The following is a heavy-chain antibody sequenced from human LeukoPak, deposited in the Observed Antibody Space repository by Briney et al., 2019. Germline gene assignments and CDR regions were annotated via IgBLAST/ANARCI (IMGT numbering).Heavy chain of an antibody. CDR1: GFTFSHYT. CDR2: ISTSSSYI. V-gene: IGHV3-21*01. Sequence: GGSLRLSCIASGFTFSHYTINWVRQAPGKGLEWVSSISTSSSYIYYTDSVKGRFTISRDNAKKSLYLQMNSLRAEDTAVYYCARAGELRRFLLYYMDVWGKGTTVTISS. CDR3: ARAGELRRFLLYYMDV. D-gene: IGHD1-26*01. J-gene: IGHJ6*03.